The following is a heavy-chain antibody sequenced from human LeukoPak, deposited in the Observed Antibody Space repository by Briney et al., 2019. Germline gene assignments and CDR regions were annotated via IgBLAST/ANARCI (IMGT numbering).Heavy chain of an antibody. V-gene: IGHV3-23*01. J-gene: IGHJ4*02. CDR1: GFTFSMYG. CDR3: AKVGRYGGYSYVPNRGVYFDY. Sequence: QTGGSLRLSCAASGFTFSMYGMSWVRQAAGKGLEWASSISGSVGGTYYEDSVKGRFTISRDNSKNTLYLQMNSLRAEDTAVYYCAKVGRYGGYSYVPNRGVYFDYWGQGTLVTVSS. D-gene: IGHD5-18*01. CDR2: ISGSVGGT.